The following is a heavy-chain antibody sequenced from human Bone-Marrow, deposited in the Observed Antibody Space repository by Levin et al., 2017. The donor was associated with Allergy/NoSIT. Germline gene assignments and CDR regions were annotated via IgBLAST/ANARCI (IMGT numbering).Heavy chain of an antibody. CDR2: IDTNTGNP. CDR1: GYTFTSYA. J-gene: IGHJ4*02. V-gene: IGHV7-4-1*02. Sequence: ASVKVSCKASGYTFTSYAMNWVRQAPGQGLEWMGRIDTNTGNPTFAQGFTGRFVFSLDTSVSTAYLQINSLKAEDTGIYYCARNCSNGNCYSGTFDYWGQGSLVTVSS. D-gene: IGHD2-15*01. CDR3: ARNCSNGNCYSGTFDY.